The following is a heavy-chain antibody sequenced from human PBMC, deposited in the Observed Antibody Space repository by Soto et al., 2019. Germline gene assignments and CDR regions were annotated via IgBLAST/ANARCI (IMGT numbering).Heavy chain of an antibody. Sequence: ASVKVSCKASGYTFTSYGISWVRQAPGQGLEWMGWISAYNGNTNYAQKLQGRVTMTTDTSTSTAYMELRSLRSDDTAVYYCARDGLPIFWSSEGGESLRPDSVVVTPTRLYYFDYWGQGTLVTVSS. V-gene: IGHV1-18*01. CDR1: GYTFTSYG. D-gene: IGHD3-22*01. CDR2: ISAYNGNT. CDR3: ARDGLPIFWSSEGGESLRPDSVVVTPTRLYYFDY. J-gene: IGHJ4*02.